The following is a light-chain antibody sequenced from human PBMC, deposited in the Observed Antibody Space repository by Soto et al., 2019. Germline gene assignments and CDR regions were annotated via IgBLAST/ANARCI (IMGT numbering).Light chain of an antibody. Sequence: DIQMTQSPSSLSASVGDRVIIICRASQSISSYLNWYQQKPGKAPKLLIYAASSLQSGVPSRFSGSGSGTDFTLNISNLQPEDFATYYCQQSYSTPRTFGQGTKVDIK. CDR2: AAS. J-gene: IGKJ1*01. V-gene: IGKV1-39*01. CDR1: QSISSY. CDR3: QQSYSTPRT.